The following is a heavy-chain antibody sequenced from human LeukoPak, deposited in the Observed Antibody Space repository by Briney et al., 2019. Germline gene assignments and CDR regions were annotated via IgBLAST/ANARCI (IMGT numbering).Heavy chain of an antibody. J-gene: IGHJ3*02. V-gene: IGHV4-59*12. D-gene: IGHD5-24*01. CDR1: GDSISNYY. CDR3: ARGAGSTISNDAFDM. Sequence: SETLSLTCTVSGDSISNYYWSWIRQPPGKGLEWIGYIYYSGSTNYNPSLKSRVTISVDTSKNQFSLKLSSVTAADTAVYYCARGAGSTISNDAFDMWGQGTMVSVSS. CDR2: IYYSGST.